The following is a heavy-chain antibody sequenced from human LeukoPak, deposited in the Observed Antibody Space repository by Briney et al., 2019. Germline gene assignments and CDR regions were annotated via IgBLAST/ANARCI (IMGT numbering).Heavy chain of an antibody. D-gene: IGHD2-2*01. Sequence: GGSLRLSCAASGFTFSIYSVTWVRQAPGKGLEWVASISSTSSYIYYAGSVRGRFTISRDNAQYLAYLQMNSLRAEDTAVYYCARGNRYTRNFDYWGQGTLVTVSS. CDR1: GFTFSIYS. J-gene: IGHJ4*02. CDR3: ARGNRYTRNFDY. CDR2: ISSTSSYI. V-gene: IGHV3-21*06.